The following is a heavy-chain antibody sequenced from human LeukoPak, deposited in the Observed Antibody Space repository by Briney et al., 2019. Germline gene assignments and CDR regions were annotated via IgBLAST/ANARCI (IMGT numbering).Heavy chain of an antibody. Sequence: SETLSLTCTVSGGSISSYYWSWIRQPAGKGLEWIGRIYTSGSTNYNPSLTSRVTMSVDTSKNQFSLKLSSVTAADTAVYYCAIETGIVGATQAHYYYYYMDVWGKGTTVTVSS. CDR3: AIETGIVGATQAHYYYYYMDV. J-gene: IGHJ6*03. CDR2: IYTSGST. CDR1: GGSISSYY. V-gene: IGHV4-4*07. D-gene: IGHD1-26*01.